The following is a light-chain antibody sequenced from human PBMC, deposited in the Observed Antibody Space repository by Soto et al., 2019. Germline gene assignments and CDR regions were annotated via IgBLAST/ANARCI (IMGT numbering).Light chain of an antibody. J-gene: IGKJ1*01. CDR1: QSISSY. V-gene: IGKV1-6*01. Sequence: IQMTQSPSSLSASLGERATITCGASQSISSYLNWYQQKPGKPPRLLIYAASSLPTGVPSWFSGSGSGTDCTLTISSLQPEVVATYYCLQDYYYPWTFGQGTKVDIK. CDR3: LQDYYYPWT. CDR2: AAS.